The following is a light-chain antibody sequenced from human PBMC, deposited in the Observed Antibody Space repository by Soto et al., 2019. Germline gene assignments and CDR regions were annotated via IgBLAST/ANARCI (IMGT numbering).Light chain of an antibody. CDR1: QSVS. Sequence: EIVLTHSPAILSLSPGERATLSCRAGQSVSHGACRRATGLPDRFSGSGSGTDFNINISRLEPEDFAVYYCQQFVGSPHTFGQGTKLEIK. J-gene: IGKJ2*01. CDR3: QQFVGSPHT. V-gene: IGKV3-20*01. CDR2: GAC.